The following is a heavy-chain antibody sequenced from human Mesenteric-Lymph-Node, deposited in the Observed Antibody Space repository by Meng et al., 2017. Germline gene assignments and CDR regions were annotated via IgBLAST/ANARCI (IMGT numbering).Heavy chain of an antibody. CDR3: ARDGYYDSSGYYYLHEPYYFDY. D-gene: IGHD3-22*01. V-gene: IGHV4-34*01. CDR1: GGSFSGYY. J-gene: IGHJ4*02. Sequence: SETLSLTCAVYGGSFSGYYWSWIRQPPGKGLEWIGEINHSGSTNYNPSLKSRVTISVDTSKNQFSLKLSSVTAADTAVYYCARDGYYDSSGYYYLHEPYYFDYWGQGTLVTVSS. CDR2: INHSGST.